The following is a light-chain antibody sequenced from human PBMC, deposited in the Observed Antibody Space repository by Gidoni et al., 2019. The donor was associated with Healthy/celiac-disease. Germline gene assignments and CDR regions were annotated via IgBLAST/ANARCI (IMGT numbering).Light chain of an antibody. CDR1: QSISSY. J-gene: IGKJ4*01. Sequence: DIQMTQSPSSLSASVGDRVTITCRASQSISSYLNWYQQKPGKAPKLLIYAASSLQSGVPSRFSGSGSGTDFTLTISSLQPEDFATYYCQQSYSTLSLTCGGWTKVEIK. CDR3: QQSYSTLSLT. CDR2: AAS. V-gene: IGKV1-39*01.